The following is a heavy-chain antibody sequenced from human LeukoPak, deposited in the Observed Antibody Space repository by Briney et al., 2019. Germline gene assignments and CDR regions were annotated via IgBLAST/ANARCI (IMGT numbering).Heavy chain of an antibody. V-gene: IGHV3-66*03. Sequence: GGSLRLSCAASGLTGSHNYVSWVRQAPGKGLEWVSAIHTSGDTCYADSVKGRFTISRDTSKNTLYLQMNSLRAEDTAVNYCAKDGYNYYDGSGHYYSPYYFDYWGQGTLVTVSS. CDR1: GLTGSHNY. D-gene: IGHD3-22*01. CDR2: IHTSGDT. J-gene: IGHJ4*02. CDR3: AKDGYNYYDGSGHYYSPYYFDY.